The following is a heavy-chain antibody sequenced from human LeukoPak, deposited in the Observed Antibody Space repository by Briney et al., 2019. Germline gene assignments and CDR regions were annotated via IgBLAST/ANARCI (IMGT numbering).Heavy chain of an antibody. J-gene: IGHJ4*02. Sequence: GGSLRLSCAASGFSFRSYYLSWVRQAPGKGLEWVANIKQDGSEKYYVDSVKGRFTISRDNAKNSLYLQMNSLRVEDTSVYYCARSRGYSYGDFDYWGQGTLVTVSS. CDR3: ARSRGYSYGDFDY. CDR1: GFSFRSYY. CDR2: IKQDGSEK. V-gene: IGHV3-7*01. D-gene: IGHD5-18*01.